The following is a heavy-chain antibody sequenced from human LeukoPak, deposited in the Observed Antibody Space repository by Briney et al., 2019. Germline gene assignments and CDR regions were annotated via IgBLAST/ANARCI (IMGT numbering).Heavy chain of an antibody. CDR2: INHSGST. D-gene: IGHD3-22*01. CDR1: GGSFSGYY. CDR3: ARFITMIVVRYLDY. Sequence: SETLSLTCAVYGGSFSGYYWSWIRQPPGKGLVWIGEINHSGSTNYNPSLKSRVTISVDTSKNQFSLKLSSVTAADTAVYYCARFITMIVVRYLDYWGQGTLVTVSS. V-gene: IGHV4-34*01. J-gene: IGHJ4*02.